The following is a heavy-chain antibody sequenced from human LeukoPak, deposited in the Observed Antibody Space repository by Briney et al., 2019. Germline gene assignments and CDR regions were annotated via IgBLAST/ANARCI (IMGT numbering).Heavy chain of an antibody. CDR2: ISSDSNYI. J-gene: IGHJ3*02. Sequence: GGSPRLSCAASGFTFSSYSMNWVRQAPGKGLEWVSSISSDSNYIFYADSVQGRFTISRDNAENSLFLQMNSLRAEDTAVYYCASRYCTSTNCYAFDIWGQGTMVTVSS. CDR1: GFTFSSYS. CDR3: ASRYCTSTNCYAFDI. D-gene: IGHD2-2*01. V-gene: IGHV3-21*01.